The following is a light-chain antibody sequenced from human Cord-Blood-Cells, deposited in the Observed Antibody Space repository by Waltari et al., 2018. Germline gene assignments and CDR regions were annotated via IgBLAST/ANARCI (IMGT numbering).Light chain of an antibody. CDR1: QSVSSN. Sequence: TAMTQSPATLSVPPGERATLSCRASQSVSSNLAWYQQKPGQAPRLLIYGASTRATGIPARFSGSGSGTEFTLTISSLQSEDFAVYYCQQYNNWPLYTFGQGTKLEIK. J-gene: IGKJ2*01. CDR3: QQYNNWPLYT. CDR2: GAS. V-gene: IGKV3-15*01.